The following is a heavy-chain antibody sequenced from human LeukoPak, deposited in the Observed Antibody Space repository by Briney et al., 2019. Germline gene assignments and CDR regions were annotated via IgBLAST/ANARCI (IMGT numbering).Heavy chain of an antibody. Sequence: SETLSLTYTVFGGSISSGDYYWSWIRQPPGKGLEWIGYIYYSGSTYYNPSLKSRVTISVDTSKNQFSLKLSSVTAADTAVYYCARGRLVVAAPFDYWGQGTLVTVSS. CDR3: ARGRLVVAAPFDY. J-gene: IGHJ4*02. V-gene: IGHV4-30-4*08. CDR2: IYYSGST. CDR1: GGSISSGDYY. D-gene: IGHD2-15*01.